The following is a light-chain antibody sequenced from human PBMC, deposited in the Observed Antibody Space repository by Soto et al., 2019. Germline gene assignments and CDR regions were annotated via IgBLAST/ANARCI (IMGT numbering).Light chain of an antibody. Sequence: EIVLTQSPRSLSVSPGERVTLSCRASQSVGNNLAWHQQKPGQAPRLLIYGASSRATRLPDRFSGSGSGTDFPLTISSLEPEDFAVYYCQQYGSSRTFGQETKVEI. J-gene: IGKJ1*01. CDR1: QSVGNN. CDR2: GAS. V-gene: IGKV3-20*01. CDR3: QQYGSSRT.